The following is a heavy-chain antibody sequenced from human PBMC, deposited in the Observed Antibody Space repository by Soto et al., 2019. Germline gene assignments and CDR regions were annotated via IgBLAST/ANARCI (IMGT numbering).Heavy chain of an antibody. V-gene: IGHV3-30*18. CDR3: AKGGRQWLVTSDFNY. CDR2: VSHDGRNT. D-gene: IGHD6-19*01. J-gene: IGHJ4*02. Sequence: VQLVESGGGVVQPGRSLRLSCAASGFTFSDYAMHWVRQAPGKGLEWVAVVSHDGRNTHYADSVKGRFTIPRDSSKNRVSLEMTSLRAEDTAVYYCAKGGRQWLVTSDFNYWGQGALVTVSA. CDR1: GFTFSDYA.